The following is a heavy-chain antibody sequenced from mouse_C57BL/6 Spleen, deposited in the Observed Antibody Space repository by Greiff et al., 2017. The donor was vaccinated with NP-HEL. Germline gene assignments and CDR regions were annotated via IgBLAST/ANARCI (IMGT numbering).Heavy chain of an antibody. D-gene: IGHD4-1*01. J-gene: IGHJ2*01. Sequence: EVKVVESGGGLVQPGGSLSLSCAASGFTFTDYYMSWVRQPPGQALEWLGFIRHKATGYTTEYSASVKGRFTISRDNSQSILYLQMNALRAEDSATYYCARYAGYYLDYWGQGTTLTVSS. V-gene: IGHV7-3*01. CDR3: ARYAGYYLDY. CDR1: GFTFTDYY. CDR2: IRHKATGYTT.